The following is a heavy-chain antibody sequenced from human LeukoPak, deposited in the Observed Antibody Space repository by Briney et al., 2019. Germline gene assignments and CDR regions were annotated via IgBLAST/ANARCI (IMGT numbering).Heavy chain of an antibody. CDR2: INQVERT. V-gene: IGHV4-34*01. CDR3: ARGRATPSRLFFDYYFMDA. J-gene: IGHJ6*03. Sequence: PSETLSLTCAVPGGSLTGYSWAWVRQSPGEGLEWIGEINQVERTIYSPSLESRVSISLEASRNQFFLQLTSVAAADTAMYYCARGRATPSRLFFDYYFMDAWGPGTPVTVSS. CDR1: GGSLTGYS. D-gene: IGHD2-15*01.